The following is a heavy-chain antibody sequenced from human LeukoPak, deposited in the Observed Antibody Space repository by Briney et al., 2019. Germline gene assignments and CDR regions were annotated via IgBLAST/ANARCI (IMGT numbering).Heavy chain of an antibody. J-gene: IGHJ5*02. V-gene: IGHV4-31*03. CDR1: GGSISSGGYY. D-gene: IGHD6-13*01. Sequence: SQTLSLTCTVSGGSISSGGYYWSWIRQHPGKGLEWIGYIYYSGSTYYNPSLKSRVTISVDMSKNQFSLKLSSVTAADTAVYYCARGPYSRNWFDPWGQGTLVTVSS. CDR2: IYYSGST. CDR3: ARGPYSRNWFDP.